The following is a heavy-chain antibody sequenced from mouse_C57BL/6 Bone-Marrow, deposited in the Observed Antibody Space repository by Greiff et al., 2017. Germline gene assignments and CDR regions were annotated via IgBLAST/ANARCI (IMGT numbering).Heavy chain of an antibody. CDR2: ISNGGGST. CDR3: ARAGLWDGFAY. CDR1: GFTFSDYY. J-gene: IGHJ3*01. Sequence: VESGGGLVQPGGSLKLSCAASGFTFSDYYMYWVRQTPEKRLEWVAYISNGGGSTYYPDTVKGRFTISRDNAKNTLYLQMSRLKSEDTAMYYCARAGLWDGFAYWGQGTLVTVSA. V-gene: IGHV5-12*01. D-gene: IGHD4-1*01.